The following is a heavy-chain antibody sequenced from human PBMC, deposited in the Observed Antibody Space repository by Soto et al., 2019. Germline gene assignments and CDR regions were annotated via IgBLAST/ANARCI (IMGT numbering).Heavy chain of an antibody. CDR3: ARDLSWGSNWYYYMDV. Sequence: EVQPVESGGGLVQPGGSLRLSCATSGFILSDCAMNWFRQAPGKGLEWVSYISSSSSVIDYADSVKGRFTVSRDNARNSLYLQMNSLRAEDTAVYYCARDLSWGSNWYYYMDVWGKGTTVTVSS. V-gene: IGHV3-48*01. CDR2: ISSSSSVI. CDR1: GFILSDCA. D-gene: IGHD7-27*01. J-gene: IGHJ6*03.